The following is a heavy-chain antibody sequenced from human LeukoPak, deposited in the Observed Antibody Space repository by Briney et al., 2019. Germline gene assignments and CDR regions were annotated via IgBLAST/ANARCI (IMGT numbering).Heavy chain of an antibody. J-gene: IGHJ5*02. CDR2: INTDGTNT. CDR1: GSSFRSYW. Sequence: QTGGSLRLSCAASGSSFRSYWMHWVRQAPGKGLVWVSRINTDGTNTGYADSVKGRFTISRDNAKNTLYLQMNSLRAEDTAVYYCARDPDCDSTSCYIGPYNWFDPWGQGTLVTVSS. V-gene: IGHV3-74*01. CDR3: ARDPDCDSTSCYIGPYNWFDP. D-gene: IGHD2-2*02.